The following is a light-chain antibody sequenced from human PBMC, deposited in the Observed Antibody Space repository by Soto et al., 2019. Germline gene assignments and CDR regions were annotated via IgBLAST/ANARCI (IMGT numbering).Light chain of an antibody. CDR1: SSDVGGYNF. V-gene: IGLV2-14*01. Sequence: QSVLTQPASVSGSPGQSITISCTGTSSDVGGYNFVSWYQQHPDKAPKLMIYDVTNRPSGVSNRFSGSKSGNTASLTSSGLQAEDEADYYCSSYTRSSTYVFGTGTQVTVL. J-gene: IGLJ1*01. CDR3: SSYTRSSTYV. CDR2: DVT.